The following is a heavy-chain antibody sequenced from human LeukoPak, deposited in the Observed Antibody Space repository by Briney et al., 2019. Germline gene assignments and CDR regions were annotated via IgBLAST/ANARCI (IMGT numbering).Heavy chain of an antibody. CDR1: GFTFSSYA. Sequence: GGSLRLSCAASGFTFSSYAMSWVRQAPGKGLEWVSAISGSGGSTYYADSVKGRFTISSDNSKNTLYLQMNSLRAEDTAVYYCAKDLGQLVLTYWGQGTLVTVSS. CDR2: ISGSGGST. D-gene: IGHD6-6*01. CDR3: AKDLGQLVLTY. V-gene: IGHV3-23*01. J-gene: IGHJ4*02.